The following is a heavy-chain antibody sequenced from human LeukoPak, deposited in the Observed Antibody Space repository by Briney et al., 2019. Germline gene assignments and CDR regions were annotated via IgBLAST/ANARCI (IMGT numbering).Heavy chain of an antibody. CDR3: ARVGFVDRPFDP. D-gene: IGHD3-16*01. J-gene: IGHJ5*02. Sequence: PSETLSLTCAVSGGSISSSNWWSWVRQPPGKGLEWIGEIYHSGSTNYNPSLKSRVTISVDKSKNQFSLKLSSVTATDTAVYYCARVGFVDRPFDPWGQGTLVTVSS. V-gene: IGHV4-4*02. CDR1: GGSISSSNW. CDR2: IYHSGST.